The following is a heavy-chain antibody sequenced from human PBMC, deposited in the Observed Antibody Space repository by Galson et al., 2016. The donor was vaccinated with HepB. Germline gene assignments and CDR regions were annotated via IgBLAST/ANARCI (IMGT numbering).Heavy chain of an antibody. D-gene: IGHD3-22*01. CDR3: ARGGSDTSGFYYYYGMDV. CDR1: GYTFTSYY. V-gene: IGHV1-46*01. Sequence: SVKVSCKASGYTFTSYYLHWVRQAPGHGLEWMGIINPSGGSPSFAQKFQGRVTMTRDTSTSTVYMELSSLRSEDTAVYYCARGGSDTSGFYYYYGMDVWGQGTTVTVSS. J-gene: IGHJ6*02. CDR2: INPSGGSP.